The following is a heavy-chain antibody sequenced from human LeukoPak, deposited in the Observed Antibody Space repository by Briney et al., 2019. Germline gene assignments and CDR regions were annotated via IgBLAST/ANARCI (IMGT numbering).Heavy chain of an antibody. CDR3: ARSGISGWGYYYYYMDV. D-gene: IGHD6-19*01. CDR2: IYTSGST. Sequence: PSETLSLTCTVSGGSISSGSYYWSWIRQPAGKGREWIGRIYTSGSTNYNPSLKSRVTISVDTSKNQFSLKLSSVTAADTAVYYCARSGISGWGYYYYYMDVWGKGTMVTVSS. CDR1: GGSISSGSYY. J-gene: IGHJ6*03. V-gene: IGHV4-61*02.